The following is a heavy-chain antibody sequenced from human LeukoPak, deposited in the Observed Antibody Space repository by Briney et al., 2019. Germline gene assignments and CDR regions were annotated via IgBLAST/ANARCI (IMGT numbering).Heavy chain of an antibody. Sequence: ASVKVSCKASGYTFTSYAMHWVRQAPGQRLEWMGWINAGNGNTKYSQKFQGRVTITRDTSASTAYMELSSLRSEDTAVYYCARGDVVLGIAVAWFDPWGQGTLVTVSS. CDR2: INAGNGNT. CDR3: ARGDVVLGIAVAWFDP. V-gene: IGHV1-3*01. D-gene: IGHD6-19*01. CDR1: GYTFTSYA. J-gene: IGHJ5*02.